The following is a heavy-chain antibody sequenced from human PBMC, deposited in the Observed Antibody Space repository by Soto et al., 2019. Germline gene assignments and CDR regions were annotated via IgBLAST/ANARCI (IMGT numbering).Heavy chain of an antibody. D-gene: IGHD2-15*01. CDR1: GGSISSYY. J-gene: IGHJ6*03. CDR3: ASVVVAATPSAYYYYYMDV. Sequence: TLSLTCTVSGGSISSYYWSWIRQPPGKGLEWIGYIYYSGSTNYNPSLKSRVTISVDTSKNQFSLKLSSVTAADTAVYYCASVVVAATPSAYYYYYMDVWGKGTTVTVSS. CDR2: IYYSGST. V-gene: IGHV4-59*08.